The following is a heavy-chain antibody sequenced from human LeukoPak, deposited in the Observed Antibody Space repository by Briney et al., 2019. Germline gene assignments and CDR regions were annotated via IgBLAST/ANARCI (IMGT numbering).Heavy chain of an antibody. Sequence: VASVKVSCNASGYTFTSYDINWVRQATGQGLEWMGWMNPNSGSTGYAQKFQGRVTITRNTSISTAYMELSGLRSEDTAVYYCARGRSTGYPYYFEYWGQGTLVTVSS. V-gene: IGHV1-8*03. D-gene: IGHD5-12*01. J-gene: IGHJ4*02. CDR2: MNPNSGST. CDR1: GYTFTSYD. CDR3: ARGRSTGYPYYFEY.